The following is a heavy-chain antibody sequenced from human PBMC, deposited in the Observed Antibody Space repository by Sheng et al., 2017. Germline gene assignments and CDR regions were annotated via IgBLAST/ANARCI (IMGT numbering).Heavy chain of an antibody. CDR2: ISTSSNFI. CDR3: AREISGSYALFDY. J-gene: IGHJ4*02. Sequence: ESVGGLVKPGGSLRLSCSASGFTFENYGMNWVRQAPGKGPEWVSYISTSSNFIYYADSVKGRFTISRDNANNSLSLQMSGLRVEDTAVYYCAREISGSYALFDYWGQGTVVTVSS. D-gene: IGHD3-10*01. CDR1: GFTFENYG. V-gene: IGHV3-21*01.